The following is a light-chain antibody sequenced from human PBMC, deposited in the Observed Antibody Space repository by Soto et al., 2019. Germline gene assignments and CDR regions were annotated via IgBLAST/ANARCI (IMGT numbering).Light chain of an antibody. CDR3: QQYGDSPPT. CDR1: QSVSSNS. Sequence: EIVLTQSPGTLSLSPGESATLSCRASQSVSSNSLAWYRRNPGQPPSLLIYVTSTRATDISRRFSGSGSGTVFTLTITRLEPEDFAAYFCQQYGDSPPTFGQGTKVE. J-gene: IGKJ1*01. V-gene: IGKV3-20*01. CDR2: VTS.